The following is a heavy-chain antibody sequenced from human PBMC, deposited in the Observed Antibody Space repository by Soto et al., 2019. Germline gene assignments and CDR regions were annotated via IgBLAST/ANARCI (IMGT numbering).Heavy chain of an antibody. CDR2: ISYDGRNK. D-gene: IGHD1-26*01. J-gene: IGHJ4*02. CDR3: AKGAYGGSYVDY. V-gene: IGHV3-30*18. Sequence: ESGGGVVQPGRSLRLSCAASGFTFSSYGMHWVRQAPGKGPEWVAIISYDGRNKYYADSVKGRFTISRDNSKNTLYLQMNSLRAEDTGVYQCAKGAYGGSYVDYWGQGALVTVSS. CDR1: GFTFSSYG.